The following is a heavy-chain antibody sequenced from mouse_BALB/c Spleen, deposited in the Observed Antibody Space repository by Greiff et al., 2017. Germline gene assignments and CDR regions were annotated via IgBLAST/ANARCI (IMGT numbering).Heavy chain of an antibody. V-gene: IGHV1-7*01. D-gene: IGHD2-14*01. CDR2: INPSTGYT. Sequence: VQLQQSGAELAKPGASVKMSCKASGYTFTSYWMHWVKQRPGQGLEWIGYINPSTGYTEYNQKFKDKATLTADKSSSTAYMQLSSLTSEDSAVYYCARNYRYDRDAMDYWGQGTSVTVSS. J-gene: IGHJ4*01. CDR3: ARNYRYDRDAMDY. CDR1: GYTFTSYW.